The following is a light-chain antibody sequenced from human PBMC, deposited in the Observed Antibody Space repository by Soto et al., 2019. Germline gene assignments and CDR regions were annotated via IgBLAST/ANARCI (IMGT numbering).Light chain of an antibody. CDR1: HNINTY. CDR2: AAS. CDR3: HQSPSTPT. V-gene: IGKV1-39*01. Sequence: DIQTTQSPAARSASVGDRVAITCRASHNINTYLNWYQQRPGKAPRLLISAASSVQGGAPSRFSRSGSGTDSTLTISRLQPEASATYYCHQSPSTPTFGQGTKVDIK. J-gene: IGKJ1*01.